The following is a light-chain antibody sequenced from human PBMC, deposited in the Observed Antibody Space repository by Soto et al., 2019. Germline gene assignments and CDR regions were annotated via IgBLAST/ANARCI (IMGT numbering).Light chain of an antibody. CDR1: QSVSIN. CDR3: QTYNNWPL. CDR2: GAS. V-gene: IGKV3-15*01. Sequence: EIVVTESPGTLSVSPGERATLSCRASQSVSINLAWYQQKPGQAPRLLIYGASTRATGIPARFSGSGSGTEFTLTISSLQSEDVAVYCCQTYNNWPLFGQGTRLEIK. J-gene: IGKJ5*01.